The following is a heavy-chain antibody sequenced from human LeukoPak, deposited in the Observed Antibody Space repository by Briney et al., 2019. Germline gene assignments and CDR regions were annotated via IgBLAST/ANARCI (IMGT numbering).Heavy chain of an antibody. V-gene: IGHV4-59*01. Sequence: SETLSLTCTASGGSISSYYWSWIRQPPGKGLEWIGYIYYSGSTNYNPSLKSRVTISVDTSKNQFSLKLSSVTAADTAVYYCAGAYSGYDLAIDYWGQGTLVTVSS. J-gene: IGHJ4*02. CDR1: GGSISSYY. CDR2: IYYSGST. CDR3: AGAYSGYDLAIDY. D-gene: IGHD5-12*01.